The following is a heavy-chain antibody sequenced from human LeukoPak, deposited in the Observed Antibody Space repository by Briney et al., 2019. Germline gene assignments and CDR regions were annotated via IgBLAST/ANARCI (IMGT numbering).Heavy chain of an antibody. V-gene: IGHV1-8*01. Sequence: GASVKVSCKASGYTFTSYDINWVRQATGQGLEWMGWMNPNSGNTGYAQKFQGRVTMTRNTSISTAYMELSSLRSEDTAVYYCARREERYYYGSGSHYRYYYYYGMDVWGQGTTVTVSS. J-gene: IGHJ6*02. CDR1: GYTFTSYD. CDR3: ARREERYYYGSGSHYRYYYYYGMDV. D-gene: IGHD3-10*01. CDR2: MNPNSGNT.